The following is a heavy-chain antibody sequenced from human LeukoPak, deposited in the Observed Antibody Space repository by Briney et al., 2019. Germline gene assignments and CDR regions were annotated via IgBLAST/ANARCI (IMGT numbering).Heavy chain of an antibody. Sequence: GGSLRLSCAASGFTFSNAWMSCVRQAPGKGLEWVGRIKSKTDGGTTDYAAPVKGRFTIPRDDSKNTLYLQMNSLKTEDTAVYYCAKDRLYCSSTSCGGFYYFDYWGQGTLVTVSS. D-gene: IGHD2-2*01. V-gene: IGHV3-15*01. CDR2: IKSKTDGGTT. CDR1: GFTFSNAW. CDR3: AKDRLYCSSTSCGGFYYFDY. J-gene: IGHJ4*02.